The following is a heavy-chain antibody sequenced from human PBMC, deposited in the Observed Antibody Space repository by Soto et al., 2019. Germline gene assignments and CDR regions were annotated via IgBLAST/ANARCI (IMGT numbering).Heavy chain of an antibody. CDR2: IAYSGSAR. J-gene: IGHJ4*02. V-gene: IGHV3-30*18. CDR3: AKARLKFFSNMNIMPSDF. Sequence: QEQLVESGGGVVQPGKSLRLSCAASGFSISGYDIHWVRQAPGKGLEWVTFIAYSGSARYFADSVKGRFSVSRDDPRNIVYLHMDSLRSGDTAMYYCAKARLKFFSNMNIMPSDFRGQGTLVTVSS. D-gene: IGHD3-16*01. CDR1: GFSISGYD.